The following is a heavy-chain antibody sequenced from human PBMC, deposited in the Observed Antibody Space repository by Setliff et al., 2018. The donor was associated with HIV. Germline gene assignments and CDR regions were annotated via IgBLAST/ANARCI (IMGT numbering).Heavy chain of an antibody. Sequence: SETLSLTCVVYNGSFSGHYWSWIRQPPGKGLEWIGEINHSGSPNYNSSLKSRVTISLDTSKNQFSLKLSSVTAADTAVYYCARMYGDYIGHSDFWGRGTLVTVSS. J-gene: IGHJ4*02. CDR3: ARMYGDYIGHSDF. CDR2: INHSGSP. V-gene: IGHV4-34*01. D-gene: IGHD4-17*01. CDR1: NGSFSGHY.